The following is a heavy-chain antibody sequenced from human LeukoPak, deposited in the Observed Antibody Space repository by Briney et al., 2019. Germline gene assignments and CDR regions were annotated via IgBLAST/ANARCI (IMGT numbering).Heavy chain of an antibody. CDR1: GFTFSSYW. CDR2: INSDGSST. V-gene: IGHV3-74*01. CDR3: ARGVRELGMTNY. Sequence: GGSLRLSCAASGFTFSSYWMHWVRQAPGKGLVWVSRINSDGSSTCYADSVKGRFTISRDNAKNTLSLQMNSLRAEDTAVYYCARGVRELGMTNYWGQGTLVTVSS. D-gene: IGHD7-27*01. J-gene: IGHJ4*02.